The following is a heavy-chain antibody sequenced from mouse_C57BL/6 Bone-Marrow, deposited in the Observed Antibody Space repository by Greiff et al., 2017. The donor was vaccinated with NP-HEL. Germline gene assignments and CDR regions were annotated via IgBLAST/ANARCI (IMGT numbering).Heavy chain of an antibody. CDR1: GYTFTSYG. J-gene: IGHJ4*01. V-gene: IGHV1-81*01. Sequence: QVQLQQSGAELARPGASVKLSCKASGYTFTSYGISWVKQRTGQGLEWIGEIYPRSGNTYYNEKFKGKATLTADKSSSTAYMELRSLTSEDSAVYFCAQATMVTTRLYYYAMDYWGQGTSVTVSS. CDR2: IYPRSGNT. CDR3: AQATMVTTRLYYYAMDY. D-gene: IGHD2-1*01.